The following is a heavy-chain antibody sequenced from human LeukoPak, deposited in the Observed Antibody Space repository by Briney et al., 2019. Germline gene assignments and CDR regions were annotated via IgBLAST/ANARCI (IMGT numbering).Heavy chain of an antibody. Sequence: GGSLRLSCAASGFTFGSYAMSWVRQAPGKGLEWVSAISGSGGSTYYADSVKGRFTISRDNSKNTLYLQMNSLRAEDTAVYYCAKDNARRDGYIGAFDIWGQGTMVTVSS. V-gene: IGHV3-23*01. D-gene: IGHD5-24*01. CDR1: GFTFGSYA. CDR2: ISGSGGST. CDR3: AKDNARRDGYIGAFDI. J-gene: IGHJ3*02.